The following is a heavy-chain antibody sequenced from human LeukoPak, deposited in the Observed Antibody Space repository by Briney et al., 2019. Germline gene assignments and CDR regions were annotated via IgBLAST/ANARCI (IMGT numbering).Heavy chain of an antibody. Sequence: GGSLRLSCAASGFTFSTYGMHWVRQAPGRGLEWVTFIPDHGSNKYYADSVKGRCTIARDNSKNTLYLQMNGLRPEDTAVYYCAKDELMDYWGQGTLVTVSS. D-gene: IGHD1-1*01. CDR2: IPDHGSNK. V-gene: IGHV3-30*02. CDR1: GFTFSTYG. CDR3: AKDELMDY. J-gene: IGHJ4*02.